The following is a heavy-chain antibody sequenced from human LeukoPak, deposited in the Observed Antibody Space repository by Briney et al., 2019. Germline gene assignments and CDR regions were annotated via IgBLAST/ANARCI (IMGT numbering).Heavy chain of an antibody. CDR3: AKVYSYGSGSYYNDAFDI. CDR2: ISGSGGST. J-gene: IGHJ3*02. CDR1: GFTFSSYA. Sequence: PGGSLRLSCAASGFTFSSYAMSWVRQAPGKGLEWVSAISGSGGSTYYADSVKGRFTISRDNSKNTLYLQMNSLRAEDTAVYYCAKVYSYGSGSYYNDAFDIWGQGTMVTVSS. V-gene: IGHV3-23*01. D-gene: IGHD3-10*01.